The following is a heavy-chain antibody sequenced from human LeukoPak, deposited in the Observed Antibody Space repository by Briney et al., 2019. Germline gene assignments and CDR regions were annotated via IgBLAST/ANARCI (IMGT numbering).Heavy chain of an antibody. CDR1: GFTFSSYS. CDR3: AREGSSSPGDYYYYYGMDV. J-gene: IGHJ6*02. CDR2: ISSSSSYI. D-gene: IGHD6-6*01. Sequence: PGRSLRLSCAASGFTFSSYSMNWVRQAPGKGLEGVSSISSSSSYIYYADSVKGRFTIFRDKAKESLYLQMNSLRAEDTAVYYCAREGSSSPGDYYYYYGMDVWGQGTTVTVSS. V-gene: IGHV3-21*01.